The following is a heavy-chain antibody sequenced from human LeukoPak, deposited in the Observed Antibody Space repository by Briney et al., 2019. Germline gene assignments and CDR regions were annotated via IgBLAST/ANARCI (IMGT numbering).Heavy chain of an antibody. CDR1: GFTVSSNH. J-gene: IGHJ4*02. CDR2: FYSGGDT. CDR3: ARAYAGYCSTTSCYGALGY. V-gene: IGHV3-53*01. D-gene: IGHD2-2*01. Sequence: PGGSLRLSCAVSGFTVSSNHMSWVRQAPGKGLEWVSVFYSGGDTHYADSVKGRFTISRDNSKNTLYLQMNSLRADDTAVYYCARAYAGYCSTTSCYGALGYWGQGTLVTVSS.